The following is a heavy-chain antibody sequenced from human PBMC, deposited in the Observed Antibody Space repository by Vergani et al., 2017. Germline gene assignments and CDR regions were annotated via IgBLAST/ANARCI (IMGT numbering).Heavy chain of an antibody. CDR3: ARGGCSITSCYINDY. D-gene: IGHD2-2*02. Sequence: EVQLVESGGGLVQPGGSLRLSCAVSGFTFSSYSMNWVRQAPGKGLEWVSYISLSSSGTIYYADSVKGRFTISRDNAKNSLFLQMNSLRAEETAMYYCARGGCSITSCYINDYWGQGTLVTVSS. CDR2: ISLSSSGTI. CDR1: GFTFSSYS. J-gene: IGHJ4*02. V-gene: IGHV3-48*04.